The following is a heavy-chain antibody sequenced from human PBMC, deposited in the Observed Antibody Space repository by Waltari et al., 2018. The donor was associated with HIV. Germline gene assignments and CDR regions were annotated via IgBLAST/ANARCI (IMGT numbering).Heavy chain of an antibody. CDR3: ARGPDFWSGHVGWFNP. CDR1: GYTLTSYD. J-gene: IGHJ5*02. D-gene: IGHD3-3*01. CDR2: MNPNSGNT. V-gene: IGHV1-8*01. Sequence: QVQLVQSGAEVKKPGASVKVSCKASGYTLTSYDINWVRQATGQGLEWMGWMNPNSGNTGYAQKFQGRVTMTRNTSISTAYMELSSLRSEDTAVYYCARGPDFWSGHVGWFNPWGQGTLVTVSS.